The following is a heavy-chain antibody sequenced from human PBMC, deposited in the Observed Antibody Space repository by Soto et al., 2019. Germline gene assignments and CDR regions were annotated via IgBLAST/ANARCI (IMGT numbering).Heavy chain of an antibody. J-gene: IGHJ6*02. CDR1: GGCFSGYY. Sequence: TLSLSCAVYGGCFSGYYWSWTRQPPGKGLEWIGEINHSGSTNYNPSLKSRVTISVDTSKNQFSLKLSSVTAADTAVYYCARVWQEAYYYYYGMDVWGQGTTVTVSS. CDR3: ARVWQEAYYYYYGMDV. CDR2: INHSGST. V-gene: IGHV4-34*01.